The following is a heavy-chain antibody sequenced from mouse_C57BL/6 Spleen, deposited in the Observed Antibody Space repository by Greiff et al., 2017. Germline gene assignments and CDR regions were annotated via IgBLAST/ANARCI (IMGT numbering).Heavy chain of an antibody. CDR2: IYPGSGST. D-gene: IGHD2-1*01. V-gene: IGHV1-55*01. J-gene: IGHJ3*01. Sequence: QVQLQQPGAELVKPGASVKMSCKASGYTFTSYWITWVKQRPGQGLEWIGDIYPGSGSTNYNEKFKCKATLTIDTSSSTAYMQLSSLTSEDSAVYYCARDYDNYERFAYWGQGTLVTVSA. CDR3: ARDYDNYERFAY. CDR1: GYTFTSYW.